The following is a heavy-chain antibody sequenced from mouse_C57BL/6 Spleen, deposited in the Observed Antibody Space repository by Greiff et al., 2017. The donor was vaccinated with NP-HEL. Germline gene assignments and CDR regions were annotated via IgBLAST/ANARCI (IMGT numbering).Heavy chain of an antibody. CDR2: ISSGGDYI. Sequence: EVQLQESGEGLVKPGGSLKLSCAASGFTFSSYAMSWVRQTPEKRLEWVAYISSGGDYIYYADTVKGRFTISRDNARNTLYLQMSSLKSEDTAMYYCKRVFYYYGSSYYAMDYWGQGTSVTVSS. J-gene: IGHJ4*01. CDR3: KRVFYYYGSSYYAMDY. D-gene: IGHD1-1*01. CDR1: GFTFSSYA. V-gene: IGHV5-9-1*02.